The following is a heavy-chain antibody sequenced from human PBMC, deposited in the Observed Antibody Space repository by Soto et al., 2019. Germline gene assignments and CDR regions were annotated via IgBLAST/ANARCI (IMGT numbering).Heavy chain of an antibody. CDR3: ARVRSSSWPYYYYGMDV. Sequence: QEQLAESGGGVVQPGRSLSLSCVASGFILSSYGMHWVRQAPGKGLEWVAVIWDDGSNQYYADSVKGRFTISRDNSKNTLYLQMNSLRAEDTAVYYCARVRSSSWPYYYYGMDVWGQGTTVTVSS. J-gene: IGHJ6*02. D-gene: IGHD6-13*01. CDR2: IWDDGSNQ. V-gene: IGHV3-33*01. CDR1: GFILSSYG.